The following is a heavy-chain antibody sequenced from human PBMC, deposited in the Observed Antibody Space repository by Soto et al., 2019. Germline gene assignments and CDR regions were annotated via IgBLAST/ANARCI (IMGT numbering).Heavy chain of an antibody. CDR3: AKDQVDVVATSKDAFDV. D-gene: IGHD5-12*01. J-gene: IGHJ3*01. V-gene: IGHV3-23*01. CDR2: TSGSGGST. CDR1: GFTFSSCA. Sequence: EVQLLESGGGLVQPGGSLRLSCAASGFTFSSCAMTWVRQAPGKGLVWVSATSGSGGSTYYADSVKGRFTISRDNSNNTLYLQMNSLRAEDTAVYYCAKDQVDVVATSKDAFDVWGQGTMVAVSS.